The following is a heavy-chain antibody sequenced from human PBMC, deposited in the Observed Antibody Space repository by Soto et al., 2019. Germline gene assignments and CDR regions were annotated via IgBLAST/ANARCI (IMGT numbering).Heavy chain of an antibody. CDR1: GFTFSSYG. CDR2: ISYDGSNK. J-gene: IGHJ3*02. CDR3: ASLNEMTGMGNAFDI. D-gene: IGHD5-18*01. Sequence: QVQLVESGGGVVQPGRSLRLSCAASGFTFSSYGMHWVRQAPGKGLEWVAVISYDGSNKHYAESVKGRITISRDNSKNTLYLQMNSLRALGAAVYYCASLNEMTGMGNAFDIWGQGTMVTVSS. V-gene: IGHV3-30*03.